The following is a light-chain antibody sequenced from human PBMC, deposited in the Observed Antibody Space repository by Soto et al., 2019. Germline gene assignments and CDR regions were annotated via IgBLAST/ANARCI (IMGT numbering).Light chain of an antibody. Sequence: QSVLTQPPSVSVAPGQRVTISCTGSSSNIGAGYDVHWYQQLPGTAPKLLIHGHSNRPSGVPDQFSGSDSGTSASPAITGLLPEDEGDNYCHGYVRSRSGWKVFGGGTKLPVL. CDR2: GHS. J-gene: IGLJ2*01. CDR3: HGYVRSRSGWKV. CDR1: SSNIGAGYD. V-gene: IGLV1-40*01.